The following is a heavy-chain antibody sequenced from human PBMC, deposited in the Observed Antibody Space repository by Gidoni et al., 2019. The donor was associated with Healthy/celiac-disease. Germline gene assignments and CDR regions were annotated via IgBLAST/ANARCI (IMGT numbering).Heavy chain of an antibody. Sequence: QVQLVQSGAEVKKPGASVKVSCKASGYTFTSYDINWVRQATGQGRDWMGWMNPNSGNTGYAQKFQGRVTMTRNTSISTAYMELSSLRSEDTAVYYCAKGPGSAHHRYYYYYGMDVWGQGTTVTVSS. J-gene: IGHJ6*02. V-gene: IGHV1-8*01. CDR2: MNPNSGNT. D-gene: IGHD1-26*01. CDR3: AKGPGSAHHRYYYYYGMDV. CDR1: GYTFTSYD.